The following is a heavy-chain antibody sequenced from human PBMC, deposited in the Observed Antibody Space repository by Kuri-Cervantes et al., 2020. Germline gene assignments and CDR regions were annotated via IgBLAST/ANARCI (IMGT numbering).Heavy chain of an antibody. D-gene: IGHD3-9*01. J-gene: IGHJ5*02. CDR2: FDPVVGET. Sequence: ASVKVSCKVSGYTLTELSMKWVRRAPGKGLEWVGGFDPVVGETFYAQKFQGRVTMAEDTSTDTAYMGLSSLRSEDTAVYYCARVVLRYFDWWGGFDPWGQGTLVTVSS. CDR3: ARVVLRYFDWWGGFDP. CDR1: GYTLTELS. V-gene: IGHV1-24*01.